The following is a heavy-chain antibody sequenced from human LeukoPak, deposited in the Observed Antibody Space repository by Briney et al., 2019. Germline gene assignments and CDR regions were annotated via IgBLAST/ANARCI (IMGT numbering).Heavy chain of an antibody. J-gene: IGHJ4*02. Sequence: GESLQISCKGSGYRFIRNWISWLRQMPGRGLEWMGMISPSDSYTNYSPSFRGHVTISADKSITTAYLQWSSLKASDTALDYCARGVALKDWVFDGWGQGTLVTVSS. D-gene: IGHD5-12*01. CDR2: ISPSDSYT. CDR3: ARGVALKDWVFDG. CDR1: GYRFIRNW. V-gene: IGHV5-10-1*01.